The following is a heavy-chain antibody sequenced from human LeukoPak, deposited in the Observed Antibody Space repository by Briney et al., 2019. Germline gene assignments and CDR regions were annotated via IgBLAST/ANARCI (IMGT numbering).Heavy chain of an antibody. CDR1: GASFYTGDYY. CDR3: ARGAPPDS. Sequence: SQTLSLTCIVSGASFYTGDYYWNWIRLHPGKGLEWIGYIYNSWSTYYDPSLQSRVTISVDTSKNHFSLRLTSVTAADSAVYYCARGAPPDSWGQGTLVTVSS. J-gene: IGHJ4*02. V-gene: IGHV4-31*03. CDR2: IYNSWST.